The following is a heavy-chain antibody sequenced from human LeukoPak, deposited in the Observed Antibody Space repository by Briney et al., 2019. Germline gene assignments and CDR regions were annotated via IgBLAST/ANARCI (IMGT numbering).Heavy chain of an antibody. CDR2: IWHDGSNE. Sequence: GGSLRLSCAASGFTSSYYGMQWVRQAPGKGLEWVALIWHDGSNEYYADSVKGRFTISRDNSKTTLYLQMNSLRAEDTAVYYCARDADTSNHFSWLDYWGQGTLVTVSS. CDR3: ARDADTSNHFSWLDY. D-gene: IGHD3-22*01. V-gene: IGHV3-33*01. CDR1: GFTSSYYG. J-gene: IGHJ4*02.